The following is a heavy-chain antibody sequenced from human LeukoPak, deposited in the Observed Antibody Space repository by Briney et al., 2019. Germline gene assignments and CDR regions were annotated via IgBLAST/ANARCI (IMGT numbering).Heavy chain of an antibody. D-gene: IGHD5-12*01. CDR2: IYHSGDT. Sequence: SETLSLTCTVSGGSISDYYWSWIRQPPGKGLEWIGYIYHSGDTKYNPSLKSRVTISVDTSKNQFSLRLRSVTAADTAVYYCAREGYSGHDFIYWGQGTLVTVSS. V-gene: IGHV4-59*01. CDR1: GGSISDYY. CDR3: AREGYSGHDFIY. J-gene: IGHJ4*02.